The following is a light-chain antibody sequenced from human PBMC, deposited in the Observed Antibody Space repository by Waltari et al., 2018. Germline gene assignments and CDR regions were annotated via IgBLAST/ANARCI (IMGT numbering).Light chain of an antibody. J-gene: IGLJ3*02. Sequence: QSVLTQPPSVSGTPGQRVTISCSGRFSNIGSISVNWYQQLPGTSPRLLIYNTNQGPSGVPPRFSASKSGTSASLAITGLQSEDEAYYYCAAWDDSLGAVFGGGTKLTVL. CDR1: FSNIGSIS. CDR2: NTN. V-gene: IGLV1-44*01. CDR3: AAWDDSLGAV.